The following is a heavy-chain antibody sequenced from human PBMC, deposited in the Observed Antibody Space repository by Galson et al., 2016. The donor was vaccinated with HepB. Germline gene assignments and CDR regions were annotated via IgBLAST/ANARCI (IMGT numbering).Heavy chain of an antibody. CDR3: ARRGDSSEYYYYAMGV. Sequence: QSGAEVKKPGESLKISCKGSGYTFNTYWIGWVRQMPGKGLEWMGIIYPGNSETRYSLSFEGQVTISADKSNSTAYLQWSSLKATDGCIYCCARRGDSSEYYYYAMGVWGQGTTVTVSS. CDR2: IYPGNSET. V-gene: IGHV5-51*01. CDR1: GYTFNTYW. D-gene: IGHD3-16*01. J-gene: IGHJ6*02.